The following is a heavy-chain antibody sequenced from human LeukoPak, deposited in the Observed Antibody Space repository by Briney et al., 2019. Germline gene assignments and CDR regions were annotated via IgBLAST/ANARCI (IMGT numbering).Heavy chain of an antibody. D-gene: IGHD6-19*01. V-gene: IGHV4-34*01. CDR2: INHSGST. Sequence: NPSENLSCTSAVYSGSFSGYYWGWKRHPPGNGREWIGEINHSGSTNYNTSLKSRVTISVDTSKNQFSLKLSSVTAADTAVYYCARGKWLVRLGYWGQGTLVTVSS. J-gene: IGHJ4*02. CDR1: SGSFSGYY. CDR3: ARGKWLVRLGY.